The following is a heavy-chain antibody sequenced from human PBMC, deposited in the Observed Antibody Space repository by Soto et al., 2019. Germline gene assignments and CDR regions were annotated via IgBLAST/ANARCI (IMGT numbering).Heavy chain of an antibody. CDR3: ARDERYYGSGRYTRRYDYYGMDV. CDR1: GGSISSSGYY. D-gene: IGHD3-10*01. Sequence: QVQLQESGPGLVKPSQTLSLTCTVSGGSISSSGYYWSWIRQHPGKGLEWIGYIYYSGSTYYNPSLTSRVSISVDTSKNQFSLKPSSVTAADTAVYYCARDERYYGSGRYTRRYDYYGMDVWGQGTTVTVSS. CDR2: IYYSGST. V-gene: IGHV4-31*03. J-gene: IGHJ6*02.